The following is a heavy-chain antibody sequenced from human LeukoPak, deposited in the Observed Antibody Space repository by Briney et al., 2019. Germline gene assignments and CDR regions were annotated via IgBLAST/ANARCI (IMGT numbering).Heavy chain of an antibody. CDR1: GFTFSSYG. V-gene: IGHV3-73*01. Sequence: GGSLRLSCAASGFTFSSYGMHWVRQASGKGLEWVGRIRSKADNYATSYGASVKGRFTVSRDASKNTAYLQMNSLKIEDTAVYYCSTEIVVVVATTVRRWFDPWGQGTLVTVSS. CDR3: STEIVVVVATTVRRWFDP. CDR2: IRSKADNYAT. D-gene: IGHD2-15*01. J-gene: IGHJ5*02.